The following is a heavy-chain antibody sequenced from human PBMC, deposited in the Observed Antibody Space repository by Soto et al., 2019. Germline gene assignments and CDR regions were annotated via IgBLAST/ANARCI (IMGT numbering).Heavy chain of an antibody. CDR3: ALNVDYELMIFDE. J-gene: IGHJ4*02. D-gene: IGHD4-17*01. V-gene: IGHV2-5*02. Sequence: QITLKESSPPLVRPTQTLTLPCAFSGFSLTTTSMGVAWIRQPPGKALEWLALIYWDDDQRYSPSLKDRLTISQDTSRSPVVLTMTIINSEDTGTYFCALNVDYELMIFDEWGPGTLVTV. CDR2: IYWDDDQ. CDR1: GFSLTTTSMG.